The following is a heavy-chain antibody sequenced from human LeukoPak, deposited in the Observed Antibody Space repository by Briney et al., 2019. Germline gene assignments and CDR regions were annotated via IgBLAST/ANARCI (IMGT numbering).Heavy chain of an antibody. V-gene: IGHV1-69*04. CDR1: GGTFSSYA. CDR3: ASLDGYNLDY. D-gene: IGHD5-24*01. Sequence: ASVKVSCKASGGTFSSYAISWVRQAPGQGLEWMGRTIPILGIANYAQKFQGRVTITADKSTSTAYMELSSLRSEDTAVYYCASLDGYNLDYWGQGTLVTVSS. CDR2: TIPILGIA. J-gene: IGHJ4*02.